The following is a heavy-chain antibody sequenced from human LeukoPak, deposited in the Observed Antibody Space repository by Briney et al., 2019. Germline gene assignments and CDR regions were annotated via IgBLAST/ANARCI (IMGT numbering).Heavy chain of an antibody. CDR2: ISWNSGSI. D-gene: IGHD6-19*01. Sequence: QPGRSLRLSCAASGFTFDDYAMHWVRQAPGKGLEWVSGISWNSGSIGYADSVKGRFTISRDNAKNSLYLQMNSLRAEDTALYYCAKDIGGTVAGNRIHYWGQGTLVTVSS. J-gene: IGHJ4*02. CDR3: AKDIGGTVAGNRIHY. CDR1: GFTFDDYA. V-gene: IGHV3-9*01.